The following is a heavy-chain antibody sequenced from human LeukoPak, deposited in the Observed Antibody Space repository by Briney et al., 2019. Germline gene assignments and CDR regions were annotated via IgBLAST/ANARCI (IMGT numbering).Heavy chain of an antibody. CDR2: IDANNGDT. D-gene: IGHD4-11*01. V-gene: IGHV1-2*02. Sequence: ASVKISCKASGYTFRGNYIHWLRQAPGQGLEWMGWIDANNGDTKSAQKFQGRVTMSRDTSISTAYMDLSSLSPDDAAVYYCARDPSSVTLYFFDYWGQGTLFTVSS. CDR1: GYTFRGNY. CDR3: ARDPSSVTLYFFDY. J-gene: IGHJ4*02.